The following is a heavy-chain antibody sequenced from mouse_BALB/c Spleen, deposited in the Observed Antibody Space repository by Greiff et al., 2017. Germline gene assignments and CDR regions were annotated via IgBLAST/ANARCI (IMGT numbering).Heavy chain of an antibody. V-gene: IGHV5-6-5*01. CDR3: ARQGYYGKTGYFDV. CDR1: GFTFSSYA. CDR2: ISSGGST. J-gene: IGHJ1*01. Sequence: EVQRVESGGGLVKPGGSLKLSCAASGFTFSSYAMSWVRQTPEKRLEWVASISSGGSTYYPDSVKGRFTISRDNARNILYLQMSSLRSEDTAMYYCARQGYYGKTGYFDVWGAGTTVTVSS. D-gene: IGHD2-1*01.